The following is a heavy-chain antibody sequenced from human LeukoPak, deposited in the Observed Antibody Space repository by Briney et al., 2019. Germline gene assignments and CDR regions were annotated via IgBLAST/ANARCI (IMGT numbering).Heavy chain of an antibody. V-gene: IGHV4-34*01. D-gene: IGHD6-13*01. CDR1: GGSFSGYY. J-gene: IGHJ4*02. CDR3: AGVYSSSWYYFDY. Sequence: SETLSLTCAVYGGSFSGYYWSWIRQPPGKGLEWIGEINHSGSTNYNPSLKSRDTISVDTSKNQFSLKLSSVTAADTAVYYCAGVYSSSWYYFDYWGQGTLVTVSS. CDR2: INHSGST.